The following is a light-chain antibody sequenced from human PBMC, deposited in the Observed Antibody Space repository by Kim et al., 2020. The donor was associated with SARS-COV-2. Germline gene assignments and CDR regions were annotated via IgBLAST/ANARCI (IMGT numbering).Light chain of an antibody. J-gene: IGKJ2*01. CDR1: QGISSY. V-gene: IGKV1-8*01. Sequence: SSASGDRGTITCRSSQGISSYLAWYQQKPGKAPKILIYAASTLQSGVPSRFSGSGSGTDFTLTISCLQSEDFATYYCQQYYSYPHTFGQGTKLEI. CDR3: QQYYSYPHT. CDR2: AAS.